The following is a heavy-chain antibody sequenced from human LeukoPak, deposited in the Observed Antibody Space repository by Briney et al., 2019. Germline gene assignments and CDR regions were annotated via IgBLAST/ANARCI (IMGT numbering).Heavy chain of an antibody. J-gene: IGHJ5*02. CDR3: ATRSVVVVVAATRDWFDP. CDR1: GGSFSGYY. D-gene: IGHD2-15*01. V-gene: IGHV4-34*01. Sequence: SETLSLTCAVYGGSFSGYYWSWIRQPPGKGLEGIGEINHSGSTNYNPSLKSRVTISVDTSKNQFSLKLSSVTAADTAVYYCATRSVVVVVAATRDWFDPWGQGTLVTVSS. CDR2: INHSGST.